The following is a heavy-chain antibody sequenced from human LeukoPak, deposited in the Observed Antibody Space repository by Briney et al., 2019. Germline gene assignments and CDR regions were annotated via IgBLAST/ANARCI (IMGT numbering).Heavy chain of an antibody. CDR2: IKQDGREK. CDR1: RFTFSTYW. CDR3: AKVDGGSNLLDY. D-gene: IGHD4-23*01. Sequence: QLGGSLRLSCAASRFTFSTYWMSWVRQAPGKGLEWVANIKQDGREKYYVDSVKGRFTISRDNSRNTVYLQMNSLRAEDTAVYYCAKVDGGSNLLDYWGQGTLVTVSS. V-gene: IGHV3-7*03. J-gene: IGHJ4*02.